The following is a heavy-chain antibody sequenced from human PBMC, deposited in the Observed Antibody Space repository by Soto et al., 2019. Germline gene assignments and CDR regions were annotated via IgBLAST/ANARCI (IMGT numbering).Heavy chain of an antibody. J-gene: IGHJ6*02. V-gene: IGHV1-18*01. CDR2: ISAYNGNT. D-gene: IGHD1-26*01. CDR3: ARPSGSYYYYYGMDV. CDR1: GYTFTSYG. Sequence: AASVKVSCKASGYTFTSYGISWVRQAPGQGLEWMGWISAYNGNTNYAQKLQGRVTMTTDTSTSTAYMELRSLRSDDTAAYYRARPSGSYYYYYGMDVWGQGTTVTVSS.